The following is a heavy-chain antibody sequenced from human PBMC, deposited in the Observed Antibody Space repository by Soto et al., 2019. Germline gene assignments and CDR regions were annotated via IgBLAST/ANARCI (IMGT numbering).Heavy chain of an antibody. CDR1: GGSISTCY. V-gene: IGHV4-59*01. J-gene: IGHJ3*02. CDR3: DRIGGCYDSSRYYWVFDDFDI. Sequence: SETLSLTCTVSGGSISTCYWSWIRQPPGKGMEWIGYIYYSGSTNYNPSLKSRVTLLVDTSKNQFSLKLSSVTAADTAVYYCDRIGGCYDSSRYYWVFDDFDIWGQGTLVPV. CDR2: IYYSGST. D-gene: IGHD3-22*01.